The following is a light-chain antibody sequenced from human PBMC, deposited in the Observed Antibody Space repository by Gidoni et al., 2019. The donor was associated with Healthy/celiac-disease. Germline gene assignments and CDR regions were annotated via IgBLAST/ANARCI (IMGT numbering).Light chain of an antibody. CDR1: QSVSSY. Sequence: ATLSCRASQSVSSYVAWYPQKPGQAPRLLIYEASNRATGIPARFSGSGSGTDFTLTISSLEPEDVAVYYCQQRSNWPPTFXQXTKVEIK. V-gene: IGKV3-11*01. CDR2: EAS. CDR3: QQRSNWPPT. J-gene: IGKJ1*01.